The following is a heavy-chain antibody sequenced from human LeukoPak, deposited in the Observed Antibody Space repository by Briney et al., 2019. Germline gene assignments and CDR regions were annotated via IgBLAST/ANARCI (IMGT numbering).Heavy chain of an antibody. CDR1: GGTFSSYA. V-gene: IGHV1-69*04. CDR2: IIPILGIA. CDR3: ARFMWLERIFDY. J-gene: IGHJ4*02. Sequence: SVKVSCKASGGTFSSYAISWVRQAPGQGLEWMGRIIPILGIANYAQKFQGRVTMTRNTSISTAYMELSSLRSEDTAVYYCARFMWLERIFDYWGQGTLVTVSS. D-gene: IGHD5-12*01.